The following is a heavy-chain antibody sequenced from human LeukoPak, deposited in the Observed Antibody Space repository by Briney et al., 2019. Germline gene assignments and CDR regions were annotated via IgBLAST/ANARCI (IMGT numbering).Heavy chain of an antibody. J-gene: IGHJ6*02. CDR1: GGSISSYY. CDR2: IYYSGST. Sequence: SETLSLTCTVSGGSISSYYWSWIRQPPGKGLGWIGYIYYSGSTNYNPSLKSRVTISVDTSKNQFSLKLSSVTAADTAVYYCARHGSVYYYYGMDVWGQGTTVTVSS. D-gene: IGHD3-10*01. CDR3: ARHGSVYYYYGMDV. V-gene: IGHV4-59*08.